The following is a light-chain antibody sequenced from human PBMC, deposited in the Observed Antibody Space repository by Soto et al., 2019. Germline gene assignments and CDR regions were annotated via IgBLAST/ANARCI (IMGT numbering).Light chain of an antibody. Sequence: QSVLTQPASVSGSPGQSITISCTGTSSDVGGYNYVSWYQQHPGKAPKLMIYEVSHRPSGVSNRFSGSKSGNTASLTISGLQAEDEADYYCSSYTSSSPWVFGGGTKLTVL. CDR3: SSYTSSSPWV. J-gene: IGLJ3*02. CDR2: EVS. V-gene: IGLV2-14*01. CDR1: SSDVGGYNY.